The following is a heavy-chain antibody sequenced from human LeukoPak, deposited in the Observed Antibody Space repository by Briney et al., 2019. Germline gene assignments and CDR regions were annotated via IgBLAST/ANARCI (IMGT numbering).Heavy chain of an antibody. CDR2: IYSGGST. CDR3: AREGATTAFDY. J-gene: IGHJ4*02. CDR1: GFTISTNY. D-gene: IGHD1-26*01. V-gene: IGHV3-53*01. Sequence: PGGSLRLSCAASGFTISTNYMNWVRQAPGKGLEWVSIIYSGGSTYYADSVKGRFTISRDNYKNTLFLQMNSLRAEDTAVYFCAREGATTAFDYWGQGTLVTVSS.